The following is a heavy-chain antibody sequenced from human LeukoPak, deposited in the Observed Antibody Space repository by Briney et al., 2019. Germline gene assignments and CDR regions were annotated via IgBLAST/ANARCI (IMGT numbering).Heavy chain of an antibody. J-gene: IGHJ5*02. CDR1: GGTFNHFG. D-gene: IGHD3-3*01. CDR3: ARGPTWFGVFYSWCDL. Sequence: ASVKVSCKASGGTFNHFGINWVRQAPGHGLEWMGRIIPVLDSAKYAPKIQDRATIPAEKTTRTAYMELKSMRSEDRAVHFCARGPTWFGVFYSWCDLWGQGTLVTVSS. CDR2: IIPVLDSA. V-gene: IGHV1-69*04.